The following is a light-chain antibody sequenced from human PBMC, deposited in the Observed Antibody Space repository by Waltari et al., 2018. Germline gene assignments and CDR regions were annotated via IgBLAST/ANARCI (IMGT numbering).Light chain of an antibody. Sequence: QSVLTQPPSVSGAPGQRITISCTWTSSNIGAGYDVHWYQHVPGAAPKLLIYGNNNRPSGVPDRFSASKSGTSASLAITGLQAEDEADYYCQSYDRNVVIFGGGTKLTVL. V-gene: IGLV1-40*01. CDR3: QSYDRNVVI. J-gene: IGLJ2*01. CDR1: SSNIGAGYD. CDR2: GNN.